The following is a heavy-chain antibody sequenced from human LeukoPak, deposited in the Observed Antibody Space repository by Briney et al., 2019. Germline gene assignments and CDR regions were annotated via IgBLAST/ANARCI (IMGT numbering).Heavy chain of an antibody. CDR1: GYSISSGYY. CDR2: IYHSGST. J-gene: IGHJ6*03. D-gene: IGHD6-6*01. Sequence: SETLSLTCTVSGYSISSGYYWGWIRQPPGKGLEWIGSIYHSGSTYYNPSLKSRVTISVDTSKNQFSLKLSSVTAADTAVYYCARDLDVRSFGSSSYYYYYYMDVWGKGTTVTVSS. CDR3: ARDLDVRSFGSSSYYYYYYMDV. V-gene: IGHV4-38-2*02.